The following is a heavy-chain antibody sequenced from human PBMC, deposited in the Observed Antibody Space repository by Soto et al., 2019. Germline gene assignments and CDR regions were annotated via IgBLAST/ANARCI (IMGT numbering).Heavy chain of an antibody. V-gene: IGHV3-73*02. D-gene: IGHD7-27*01. J-gene: IGHJ4*02. CDR3: TTLSGGY. CDR2: IRSKAKSYAT. Sequence: EVQLVESGGSLVQPGGSLKLSCAASGFTFSDSTIHWVRQASGKGLEWVGRIRSKAKSYATAYGASLKGRFTISRDDSKNTAYLEMNSLKPEDTAMYYCTTLSGGYWGQGTLVTVSS. CDR1: GFTFSDST.